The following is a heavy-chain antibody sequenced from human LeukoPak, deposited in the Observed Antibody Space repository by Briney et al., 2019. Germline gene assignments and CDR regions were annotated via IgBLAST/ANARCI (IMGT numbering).Heavy chain of an antibody. V-gene: IGHV3-30*02. D-gene: IGHD6-19*01. CDR1: GFTFSSYG. Sequence: GGSLRLSCAASGFTFSSYGMHWVRQAPGKGLEWVAFIRYDGSNKYYADSVKGRFTISRDNSKNTLYLQMNSLRAEDTAVYYCARAPGGWYGYFDSWGQGTLVTVSS. CDR2: IRYDGSNK. J-gene: IGHJ4*02. CDR3: ARAPGGWYGYFDS.